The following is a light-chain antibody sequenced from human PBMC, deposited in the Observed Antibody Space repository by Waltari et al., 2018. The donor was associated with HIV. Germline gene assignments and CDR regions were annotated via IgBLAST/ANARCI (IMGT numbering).Light chain of an antibody. J-gene: IGLJ3*02. CDR1: NSNIGNNI. V-gene: IGLV1-47*01. Sequence: QSVLTQPPSASRSPGQRVLMSCSGTNSNIGNNIVSWVQQVPGGAPRLVIYRNDQRPSGVPDRFSDAKSGAAATLAIPGLPADDEAAYHCASWEDSLSHWVFGGGTKLTV. CDR2: RND. CDR3: ASWEDSLSHWV.